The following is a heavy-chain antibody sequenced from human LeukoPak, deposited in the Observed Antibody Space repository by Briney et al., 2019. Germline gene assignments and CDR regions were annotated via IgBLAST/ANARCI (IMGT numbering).Heavy chain of an antibody. J-gene: IGHJ4*02. CDR2: ISYDGSNK. V-gene: IGHV3-30*18. D-gene: IGHD3-10*01. Sequence: GGSLRLSCAASGFTFSSYGMHWVRQAPGKGLEWVAVISYDGSNKYYADSVKGRFTISRGNSKNTLYLQMNSLRAEDTAVYYCAKGRGLRVRGTPYYFDYWGQGTLVTVSS. CDR1: GFTFSSYG. CDR3: AKGRGLRVRGTPYYFDY.